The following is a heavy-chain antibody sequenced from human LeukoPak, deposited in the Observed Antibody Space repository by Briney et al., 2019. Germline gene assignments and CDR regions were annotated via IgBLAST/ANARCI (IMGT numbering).Heavy chain of an antibody. Sequence: SETLSLTCTVSGDFITAYYWSWIRQPPGKGLEWIGYVYYTGSTEYNPSLRSRVTISLDLSKHQFSLKLSSVTAADTAVYYCARDKIAAAGTWFTNDAFDIWGQGTMVTVSS. D-gene: IGHD6-13*01. CDR3: ARDKIAAAGTWFTNDAFDI. J-gene: IGHJ3*02. V-gene: IGHV4-59*12. CDR1: GDFITAYY. CDR2: VYYTGST.